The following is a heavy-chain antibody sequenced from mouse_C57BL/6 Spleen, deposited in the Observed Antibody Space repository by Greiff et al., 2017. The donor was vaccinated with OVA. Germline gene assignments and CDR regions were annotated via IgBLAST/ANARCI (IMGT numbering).Heavy chain of an antibody. CDR3: AREDYGRSLDY. CDR2: INYDGSST. D-gene: IGHD1-1*01. J-gene: IGHJ2*01. CDR1: GFTFSDYY. V-gene: IGHV5-16*01. Sequence: EVKVVESEGGLVQPGSSMKLSCTASGFTFSDYYMAWVRQVPEKGLEWVANINYDGSSTYYLDSLKSRFIISRDNAKNILYLQMSSLKSEDTATYYCAREDYGRSLDYWGQGTTLTVSS.